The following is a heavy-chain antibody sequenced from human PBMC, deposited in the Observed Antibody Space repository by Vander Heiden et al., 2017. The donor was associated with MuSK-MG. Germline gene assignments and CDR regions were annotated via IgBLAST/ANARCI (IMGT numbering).Heavy chain of an antibody. CDR2: ISSSSSTI. CDR3: ARVDCSGGSCYLAIYYYGMDV. D-gene: IGHD2-15*01. J-gene: IGHJ6*02. V-gene: IGHV3-48*04. Sequence: EVQLVESGGGLVQPGGSLRLSCAASGFTFSSYSMNWVRQAPGKGLEWVSYISSSSSTIYYADSVKGRFTIARDNAKNSLYLQMNSLRAEDTAVYYCARVDCSGGSCYLAIYYYGMDVWGQGTTVTVYS. CDR1: GFTFSSYS.